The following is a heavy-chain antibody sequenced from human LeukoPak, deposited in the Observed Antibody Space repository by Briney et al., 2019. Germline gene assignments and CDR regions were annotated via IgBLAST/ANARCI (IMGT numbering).Heavy chain of an antibody. CDR1: GFTFSDYC. J-gene: IGHJ6*02. V-gene: IGHV3-11*01. CDR2: ISSSGSTI. CDR3: AREKMIAVTADYYYYGMDV. Sequence: IPGGSLRLSCAASGFTFSDYCMSWIRQAPGKGLEWVSYISSSGSTIYYADSVKGRFTISRDNAKNSLYLQMNSLRAEDTAVYYCAREKMIAVTADYYYYGMDVWGQGTTVTVSS. D-gene: IGHD6-19*01.